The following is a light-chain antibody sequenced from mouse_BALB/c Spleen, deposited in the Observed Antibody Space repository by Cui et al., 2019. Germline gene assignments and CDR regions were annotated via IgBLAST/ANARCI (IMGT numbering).Light chain of an antibody. CDR2: STS. CDR1: SSVSSSY. J-gene: IGKJ5*01. CDR3: HQWSSYPPT. Sequence: IVLTQSPATMSASPGEKVTLTCSASSSVSSSYLYWYQQKPGSSPKLWIYSTSNLASGVTARFSGSGSGTSYSLTISSMEAEDAASYFCHQWSSYPPTFGAGTKLELK. V-gene: IGKV4-79*01.